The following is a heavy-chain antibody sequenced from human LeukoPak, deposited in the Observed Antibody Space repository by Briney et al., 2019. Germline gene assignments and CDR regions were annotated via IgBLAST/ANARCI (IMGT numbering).Heavy chain of an antibody. D-gene: IGHD1-26*01. CDR2: INWNGGST. V-gene: IGHV3-20*04. Sequence: GGSLRLSCAASGFTFDDYGMSWVRQAPGKGLEWVSGINWNGGSTGYADSVKGRFTISRDNAKNSLYLQMNSLRAEDTALYYCARVLDCGGSYCNYYHYMDVWGKGTTVTVSS. CDR1: GFTFDDYG. CDR3: ARVLDCGGSYCNYYHYMDV. J-gene: IGHJ6*03.